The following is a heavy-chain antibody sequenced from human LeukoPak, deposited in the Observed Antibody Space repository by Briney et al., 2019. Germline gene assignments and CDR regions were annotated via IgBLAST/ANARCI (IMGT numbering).Heavy chain of an antibody. D-gene: IGHD3-22*01. J-gene: IGHJ2*01. CDR1: GYSFTTYW. Sequence: GESLKISCKGSGYSFTTYWIGWVRQMPGKGLEWMGIIYPGDSDTRYSPSFQGQVTISADKSISTAYLQWSSLKASDTAMYYCARLERLGDSSGYSISLPGWYFDLWGRGTLVTVSS. CDR2: IYPGDSDT. CDR3: ARLERLGDSSGYSISLPGWYFDL. V-gene: IGHV5-51*01.